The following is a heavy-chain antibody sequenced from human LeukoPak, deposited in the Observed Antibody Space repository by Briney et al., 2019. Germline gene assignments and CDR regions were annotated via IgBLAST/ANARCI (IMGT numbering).Heavy chain of an antibody. J-gene: IGHJ4*02. CDR1: GFTFSSYA. CDR2: ISGSGGST. V-gene: IGHV3-23*01. Sequence: PGGSLRLSCAASGFTFSSYAMSWVRQAPGKGLEWVSAISGSGGSTYYADSVKGRFTISRDNSKNTLYLQMNSLRAEDTAVYYCAKSANCSGGSCYGRPYFDYWGQGTLVTVSS. CDR3: AKSANCSGGSCYGRPYFDY. D-gene: IGHD2-15*01.